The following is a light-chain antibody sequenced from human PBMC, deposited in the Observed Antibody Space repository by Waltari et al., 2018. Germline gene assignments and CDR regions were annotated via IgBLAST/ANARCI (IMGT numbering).Light chain of an antibody. CDR2: SAS. V-gene: IGKV1-9*01. CDR1: QRINNY. CDR3: QQLNSYQWT. J-gene: IGKJ1*01. Sequence: IQLTQSPSSLSASVGDRFTITFRASQRINNYLAWYQQKPGKAPKLLIYSASTLQSGVPSRFSGSGSGTDFTLTISSLQPEDFASYYCQQLNSYQWTFGQGTKVEVK.